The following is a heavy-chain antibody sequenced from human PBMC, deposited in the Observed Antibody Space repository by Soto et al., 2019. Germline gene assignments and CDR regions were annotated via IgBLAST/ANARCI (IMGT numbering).Heavy chain of an antibody. J-gene: IGHJ5*02. CDR2: IYYSGST. CDR1: GGFISSYY. V-gene: IGHV4-59*08. CDR3: ARSIDP. Sequence: SETLSLTCTVSGGFISSYYWSWIRQPPGKGLEWIGYIYYSGSTNYSPSLKSRVTISVDTSKNQFSLKLSSVTAADTAVYYCARSIDPWGQGTLVTVSS.